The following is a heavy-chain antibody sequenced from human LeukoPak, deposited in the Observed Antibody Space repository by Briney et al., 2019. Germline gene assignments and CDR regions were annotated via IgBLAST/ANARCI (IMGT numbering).Heavy chain of an antibody. CDR3: ASLPEFYDSSGYYGVDY. CDR1: GGSISSGGYY. D-gene: IGHD3-22*01. J-gene: IGHJ4*02. Sequence: SETLSLTCTVSGGSISSGGYYWSWIRQPPGTGLEWIGEINHSGSTNYNPSLKSRVTISVDTSKNQFSLKLSSVTAADTAVYYCASLPEFYDSSGYYGVDYWGQGTLVTVSS. V-gene: IGHV4-39*07. CDR2: INHSGST.